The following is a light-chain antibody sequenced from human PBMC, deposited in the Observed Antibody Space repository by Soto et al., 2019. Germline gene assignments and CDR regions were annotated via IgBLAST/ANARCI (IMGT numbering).Light chain of an antibody. CDR1: QTIDTF. CDR2: AAS. Sequence: DIQMTQSPPSLSASVGDRVTITCRASQTIDTFANWYQQKPGRAPKLLIFAASSLHSGVPSRFSGSGSGTDFTLTITSLQPEDFAVYYCQHYGTSLYTFGQGTKLEIK. V-gene: IGKV1-39*01. J-gene: IGKJ2*01. CDR3: QHYGTSLYT.